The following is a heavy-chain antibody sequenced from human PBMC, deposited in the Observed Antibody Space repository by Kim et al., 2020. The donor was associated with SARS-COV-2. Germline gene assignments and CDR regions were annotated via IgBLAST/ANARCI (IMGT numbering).Heavy chain of an antibody. Sequence: ASVKVSFKASGYTFTSYGISWVRQAPGQGLEWMGWISAYNGNTNYAQKLQGRDTMTTDTSTSTAYMELRSLRSDDTAVYYCARIYDSSGYYREVPGFDYWGQGTLVTVSS. CDR2: ISAYNGNT. V-gene: IGHV1-18*01. CDR1: GYTFTSYG. CDR3: ARIYDSSGYYREVPGFDY. D-gene: IGHD3-22*01. J-gene: IGHJ4*02.